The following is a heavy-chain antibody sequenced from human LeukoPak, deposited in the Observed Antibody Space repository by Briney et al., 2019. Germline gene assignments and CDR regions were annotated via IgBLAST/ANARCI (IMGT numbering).Heavy chain of an antibody. CDR2: INHSGST. J-gene: IGHJ4*02. Sequence: SETLSLTCAVDGESFSAYYWTWIRQSPVKGLEWIGEINHSGSTYYNPSLKSRVTISIDTSKNQFSLKLSSMTAADTAVYYCARDRRYGSTFDYWGQGTLVTASS. CDR3: ARDRRYGSTFDY. CDR1: GESFSAYY. D-gene: IGHD3-10*01. V-gene: IGHV4-34*01.